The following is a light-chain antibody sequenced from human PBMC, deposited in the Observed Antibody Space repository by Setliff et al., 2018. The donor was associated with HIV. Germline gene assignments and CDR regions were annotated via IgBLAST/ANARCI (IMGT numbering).Light chain of an antibody. CDR2: DVR. J-gene: IGLJ1*01. Sequence: QSALTQPASGSGSPGQSITISCTGTSSDVGGYNYVSWYQHFPGRTPKLIIYDVRNRPPGVSSRFSGSKSGNTASMTISGLRAEDEADYYCSSYRSGNIGGFGGGTKAPS. CDR3: SSYRSGNIGG. CDR1: SSDVGGYNY. V-gene: IGLV2-14*03.